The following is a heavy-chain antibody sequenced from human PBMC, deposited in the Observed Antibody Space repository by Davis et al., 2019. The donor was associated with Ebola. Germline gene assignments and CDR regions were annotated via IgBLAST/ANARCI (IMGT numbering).Heavy chain of an antibody. CDR3: VTESRSSSWES. V-gene: IGHV3-7*01. CDR1: GFTFSAYW. CDR2: ISPDGTDK. D-gene: IGHD6-13*01. J-gene: IGHJ5*02. Sequence: PGGSLRLSCAASGFTFSAYWMNWVRHAPGKGLEWVAKISPDGTDKYYLDSVKGRFSISRDNAKNSLYLQMNSLRADDTAVYYCVTESRSSSWESWGQGTLLTVSS.